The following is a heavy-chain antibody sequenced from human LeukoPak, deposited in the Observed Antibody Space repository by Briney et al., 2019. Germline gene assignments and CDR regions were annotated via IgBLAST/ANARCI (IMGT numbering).Heavy chain of an antibody. D-gene: IGHD6-19*01. J-gene: IGHJ4*02. V-gene: IGHV4-4*07. CDR2: LYSSGDT. Sequence: PSETLSLTCTVSGGSISGYYWSWVRQPADRGLEWIGRLYSSGDTYYNPSLKSRLTMSVDTSKNQFSLKLRSVTAADTAVYYCARGSSGSTKRYYFDSWGQGALVTVPS. CDR3: ARGSSGSTKRYYFDS. CDR1: GGSISGYY.